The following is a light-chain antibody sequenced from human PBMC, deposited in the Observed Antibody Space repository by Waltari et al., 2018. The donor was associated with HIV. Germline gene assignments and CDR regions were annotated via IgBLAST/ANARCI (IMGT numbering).Light chain of an antibody. J-gene: IGLJ3*02. Sequence: QSVLTQPPSASGTPGQRVTISCSGSSSNIGSTYVYWYQQRPGTAPKRLIYRNNQRPSGVPDRFSGSKSGTSASLAISGLRSEDEADYYCAAWDDSLSGRVFGGGTKLTVL. CDR1: SSNIGSTY. V-gene: IGLV1-47*01. CDR2: RNN. CDR3: AAWDDSLSGRV.